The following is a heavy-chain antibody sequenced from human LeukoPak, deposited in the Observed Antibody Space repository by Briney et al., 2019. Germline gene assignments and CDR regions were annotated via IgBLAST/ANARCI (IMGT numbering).Heavy chain of an antibody. V-gene: IGHV4-38-2*02. CDR2: IYHSGST. Sequence: SETLSLTCTVSGYSISSGYYWGWIRQPPGKGLEWIGSIYHSGSTFYDPSLKSRFTVSLDTSKNQFSLKLSSVTAADTAVYYCARGSQYYYDSSGFYAVRNNWFDPWGQGTLVTVSS. D-gene: IGHD3-22*01. CDR3: ARGSQYYYDSSGFYAVRNNWFDP. J-gene: IGHJ5*02. CDR1: GYSISSGYY.